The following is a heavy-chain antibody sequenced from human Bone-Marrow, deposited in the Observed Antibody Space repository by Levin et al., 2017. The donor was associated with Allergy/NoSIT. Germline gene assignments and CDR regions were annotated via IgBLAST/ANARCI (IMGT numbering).Heavy chain of an antibody. CDR3: ARDRGYCSSTSCFTRWFDP. J-gene: IGHJ5*02. V-gene: IGHV4-31*03. D-gene: IGHD2-2*02. Sequence: SETLSLTCTVSGGSISSGGYYWSWIRQHPGKGLEWIGYIYYSGSTYYNPSLKSRVTISVDTSKNQFSLKLSSVTAADTAVYYCARDRGYCSSTSCFTRWFDPWGQGTLVTVSS. CDR2: IYYSGST. CDR1: GGSISSGGYY.